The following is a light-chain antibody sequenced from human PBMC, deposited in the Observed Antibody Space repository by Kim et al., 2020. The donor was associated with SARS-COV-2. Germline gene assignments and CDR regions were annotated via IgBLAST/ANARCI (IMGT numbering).Light chain of an antibody. J-gene: IGKJ1*01. CDR1: QSISYW. Sequence: ASVGDTVTITCRASQSISYWLAWYQQKPGKAPKVLIHAASSLQSGVPSRFSGSGSGRDFTLTISSLQPDDFATYYCQQYNGYSRTFGQGTKVDIK. CDR3: QQYNGYSRT. CDR2: AAS. V-gene: IGKV1-5*03.